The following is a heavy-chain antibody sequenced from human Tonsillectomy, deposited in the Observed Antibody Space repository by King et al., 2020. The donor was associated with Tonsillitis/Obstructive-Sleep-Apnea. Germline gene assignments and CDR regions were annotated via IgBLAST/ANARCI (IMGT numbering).Heavy chain of an antibody. CDR1: GGSFSGHF. Sequence: QVQLQQWGAGLLKPSETLSLSCAVYGGSFSGHFWGWIRQPPGKGLEWIGEIIHTGSTNYNPSLKSRVTISVDTSKSQFSLKLNSVTAADTAVYYCARVGGSGSHFDYWGQGTLVIVSS. V-gene: IGHV4-34*12. CDR3: ARVGGSGSHFDY. J-gene: IGHJ4*02. D-gene: IGHD3-16*01. CDR2: IIHTGST.